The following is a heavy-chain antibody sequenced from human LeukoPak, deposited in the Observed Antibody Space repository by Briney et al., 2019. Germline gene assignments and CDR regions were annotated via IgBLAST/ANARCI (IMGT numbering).Heavy chain of an antibody. J-gene: IGHJ5*02. CDR2: ISYSGST. CDR1: GGSFTSYY. Sequence: SETLSLTCSVSGGSFTSYYWSWIRQPPGKGLEWIGYISYSGSTNYNPSLKSRVSISIDTSKNQFSLKLSSVTAADTAVYYCASGGYCSSGSCYPNWFDPWGQGTLVTVSS. V-gene: IGHV4-59*01. CDR3: ASGGYCSSGSCYPNWFDP. D-gene: IGHD2-15*01.